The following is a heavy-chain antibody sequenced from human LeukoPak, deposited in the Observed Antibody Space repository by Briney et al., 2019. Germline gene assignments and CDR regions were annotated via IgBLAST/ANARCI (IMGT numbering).Heavy chain of an antibody. J-gene: IGHJ4*02. CDR2: VSYSGST. CDR3: ARLFHPSFSGNYPFDY. V-gene: IGHV4-59*01. CDR1: AGSISGYY. D-gene: IGHD1-26*01. Sequence: SETLSLTCTVSAGSISGYYWSWIRQPPGKGLEWIAYVSYSGSTDYNPSLKGRVTVSVDTSKNQFSLNLNSVTAADTAVYYCARLFHPSFSGNYPFDYWGQGTLVTVSS.